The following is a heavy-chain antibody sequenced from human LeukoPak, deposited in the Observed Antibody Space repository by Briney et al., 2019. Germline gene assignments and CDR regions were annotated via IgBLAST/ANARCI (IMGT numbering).Heavy chain of an antibody. CDR2: IYPGDSDT. CDR3: ARNTAITGTTSGAYGMDV. V-gene: IGHV5-51*01. J-gene: IGHJ6*02. CDR1: GYSFTSYW. Sequence: GESLKISCKGSGYSFTSYWIGWVRQMPGKGLEWMGIIYPGDSDTRYSPPFQGQVTISADKSISTAYLQWSSLKASDTAMYYCARNTAITGTTSGAYGMDVWGQGTTVTVSS. D-gene: IGHD1-14*01.